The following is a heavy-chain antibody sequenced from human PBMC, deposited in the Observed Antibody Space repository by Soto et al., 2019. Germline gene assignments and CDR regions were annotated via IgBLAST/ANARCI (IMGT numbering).Heavy chain of an antibody. V-gene: IGHV3-23*01. D-gene: IGHD6-13*01. J-gene: IGHJ4*02. CDR1: GFTFSNYA. CDR3: AKRPLTAAGFDY. CDR2: ITGSGGGA. Sequence: EVQLLESGGGLVQPGGSLRLSCAASGFTFSNYAMTWVRQAPGKGLEWVSVITGSGGGAYFIVSVKGRFTISRDNSKNTVYLQMSSLRAEDTAVYYCAKRPLTAAGFDYWGQGTLVTVSS.